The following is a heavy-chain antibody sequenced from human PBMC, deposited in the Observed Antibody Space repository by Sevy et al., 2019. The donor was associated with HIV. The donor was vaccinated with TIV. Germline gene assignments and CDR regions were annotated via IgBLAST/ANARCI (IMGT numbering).Heavy chain of an antibody. CDR3: AKDKRSHSSNWYYFDY. D-gene: IGHD6-13*01. V-gene: IGHV3-9*01. CDR2: ISWNSGNR. J-gene: IGHJ4*02. CDR1: GFSFDDYA. Sequence: SLKISCEASGFSFDDYAMHWVRQTPGKGLEWVSGISWNSGNRGYADSVKGRFTISRDNAKNSLYLQMNSLRAEDTALYYCAKDKRSHSSNWYYFDYWGQGSLVTVSS.